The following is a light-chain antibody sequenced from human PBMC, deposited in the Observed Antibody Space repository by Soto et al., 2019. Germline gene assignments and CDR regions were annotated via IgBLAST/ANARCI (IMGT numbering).Light chain of an antibody. J-gene: IGKJ4*01. CDR3: QQRSNWPLT. Sequence: EIVLTQSPATLSLSPGERATLSCRASQSVSSYLAWYQQKTGQAPRLRIYDASNRATGIPARFSGSGSGTDFTLTISILEPEDFAVYYCQQRSNWPLTFGGGTKVEIK. CDR2: DAS. CDR1: QSVSSY. V-gene: IGKV3-11*01.